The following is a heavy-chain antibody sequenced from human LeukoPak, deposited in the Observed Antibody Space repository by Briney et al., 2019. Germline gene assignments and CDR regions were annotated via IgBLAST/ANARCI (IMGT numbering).Heavy chain of an antibody. Sequence: ASVKVSCKASGYTFTGYYMHWVRQAPGQGLEWMGWINPNSGGTNYAQKFQGRVTMTRDTSISTAYMELSRLRSDDTAVYYCARGTAAGTKVADYGGYSDLGGGDYWGQGTLVTVSS. D-gene: IGHD4-23*01. CDR3: ARGTAAGTKVADYGGYSDLGGGDY. CDR2: INPNSGGT. J-gene: IGHJ4*02. CDR1: GYTFTGYY. V-gene: IGHV1-2*02.